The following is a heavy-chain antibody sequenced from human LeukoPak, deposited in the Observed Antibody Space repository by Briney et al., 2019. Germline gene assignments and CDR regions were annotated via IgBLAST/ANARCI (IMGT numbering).Heavy chain of an antibody. V-gene: IGHV3-21*01. Sequence: AGSLRLSCAASGFTFSSYTMNWIRQAPGKGLEWVSSITSISGFISYADSVKGRFTISRDNAKNSLYLQMNSLTAEDTAVYYCARDGNYVSGRVGAFDIWGQGTMVSVSS. CDR1: GFTFSSYT. D-gene: IGHD3-10*01. J-gene: IGHJ3*02. CDR3: ARDGNYVSGRVGAFDI. CDR2: ITSISGFI.